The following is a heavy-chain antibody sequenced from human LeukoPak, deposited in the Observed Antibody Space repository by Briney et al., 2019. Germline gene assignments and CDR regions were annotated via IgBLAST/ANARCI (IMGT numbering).Heavy chain of an antibody. CDR2: ISSGASAI. D-gene: IGHD1-1*01. CDR1: GFTLSSYD. J-gene: IGHJ4*02. CDR3: ARDPGGNYFDY. Sequence: GGSLRLSCAASGFTLSSYDMNWVRQAPGKGLEWVSYISSGASAIYYADSVEGRFTISRDNAQNSLYLQINSLRAEDTAVYYCARDPGGNYFDYWGQGTLVTVSA. V-gene: IGHV3-48*03.